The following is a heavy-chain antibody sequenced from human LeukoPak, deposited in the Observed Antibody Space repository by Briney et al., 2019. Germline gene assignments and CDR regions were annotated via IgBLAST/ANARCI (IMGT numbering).Heavy chain of an antibody. J-gene: IGHJ4*02. CDR3: AREGYDSSGYYYGD. D-gene: IGHD3-22*01. V-gene: IGHV4-30-4*08. CDR2: IYTSGST. CDR1: GGSISSGDYY. Sequence: SQTLSLTCTVSGGSISSGDYYWSWIRLPPGKGLEWIGYIYTSGSTNYNPSLKSRVTISVDTSKNQFSLKLSSVTAADTAVYYCAREGYDSSGYYYGDWGQGTLVTVSS.